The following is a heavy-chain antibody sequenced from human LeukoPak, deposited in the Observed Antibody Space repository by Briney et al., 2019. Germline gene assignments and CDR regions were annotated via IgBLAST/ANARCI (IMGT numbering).Heavy chain of an antibody. CDR1: GFTFSNYA. D-gene: IGHD3-22*01. Sequence: GGSLRLSCAASGFTFSNYAIHWVRQAPGKGLEWVAVISYDGSNKYYADSVKGRFTISRDSYKNTLYLQMNSLSAEDTAVYYCASEDTSGIDYWGQGTLVTVSS. J-gene: IGHJ4*02. CDR2: ISYDGSNK. V-gene: IGHV3-30*04. CDR3: ASEDTSGIDY.